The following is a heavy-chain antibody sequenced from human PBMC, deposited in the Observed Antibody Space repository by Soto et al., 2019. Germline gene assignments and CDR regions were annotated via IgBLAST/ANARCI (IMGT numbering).Heavy chain of an antibody. CDR1: GYSFTSYW. Sequence: GESLKISCKGSGYSFTSYWIGWVRQMPGKGLEWMWIIYPGDSDTRYSPSFQGQVTISADKSISTAYLQWSSLKASDTAVYFCARRGQYCTSKICLAHYYYTLDVWGLGTTVTVSS. V-gene: IGHV5-51*01. D-gene: IGHD2-2*01. CDR3: ARRGQYCTSKICLAHYYYTLDV. CDR2: IYPGDSDT. J-gene: IGHJ6*02.